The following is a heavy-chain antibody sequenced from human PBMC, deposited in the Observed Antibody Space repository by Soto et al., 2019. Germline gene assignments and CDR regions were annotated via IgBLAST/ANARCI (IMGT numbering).Heavy chain of an antibody. D-gene: IGHD3-16*01. CDR2: IYWDDDK. V-gene: IGHV2-5*02. J-gene: IGHJ5*02. CDR1: GFSLTTRGVG. Sequence: QITLKESGPTLVKPTQTLTLTCTFSGFSLTTRGVGVGWIRQPPGKALECLALIYWDDDKRYSPSLQSRLSITKNTAKRQVVLTMTNVYPVDTATYYCAHIPNYYQYDWFDPRGQGTLVSASS. CDR3: AHIPNYYQYDWFDP.